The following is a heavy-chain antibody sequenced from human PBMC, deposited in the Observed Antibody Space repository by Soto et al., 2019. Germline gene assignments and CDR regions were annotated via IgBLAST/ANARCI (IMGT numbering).Heavy chain of an antibody. CDR2: IIPFFDTA. Sequence: ASVKVSCKASGDTFSSYAISWVRQAPGQGLEWMGGIIPFFDTANYAQQFQGRVTITADESTSTAYMELSSLRSEDTAVYYCARHDCISSSCYYYYYYVMDVWSQGTTVTVSS. V-gene: IGHV1-69*13. J-gene: IGHJ6*02. CDR1: GDTFSSYA. D-gene: IGHD2-2*01. CDR3: ARHDCISSSCYYYYYYVMDV.